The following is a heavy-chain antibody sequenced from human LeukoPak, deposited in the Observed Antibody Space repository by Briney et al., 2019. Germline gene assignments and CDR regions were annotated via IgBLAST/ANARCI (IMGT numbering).Heavy chain of an antibody. D-gene: IGHD2-2*01. CDR1: GGSISSYY. J-gene: IGHJ6*02. V-gene: IGHV4-59*08. CDR3: TTAQYQHHYYYYGMDV. Sequence: SETLSLTCTVSGGSISSYYWSWIRQPPGKGLEWIGYIYYSGSTNYNPSLKSRVTISVDTSKNQFSLKLSSVTAADTAVYYCTTAQYQHHYYYYGMDVWGQGTTVTVSS. CDR2: IYYSGST.